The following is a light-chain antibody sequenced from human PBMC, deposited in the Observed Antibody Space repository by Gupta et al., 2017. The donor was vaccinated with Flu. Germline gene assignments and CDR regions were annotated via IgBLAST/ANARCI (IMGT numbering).Light chain of an antibody. CDR3: SSYTSSSTPLYV. Sequence: QSALTQPASVSGSPGQSITLSCTETSSDVGGYNYVSWYQQHPGKAPKLMIYEFSKRPSGVSNRFSGSKSGNTASLTISGLQAEDEADYYCSSYTSSSTPLYVFGTGTKVTVL. CDR1: SSDVGGYNY. J-gene: IGLJ1*01. V-gene: IGLV2-14*01. CDR2: EFS.